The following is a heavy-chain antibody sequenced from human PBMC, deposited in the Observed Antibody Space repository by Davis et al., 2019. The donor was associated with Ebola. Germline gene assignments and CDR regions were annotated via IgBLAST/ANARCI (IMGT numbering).Heavy chain of an antibody. CDR1: GYTFTGYY. Sequence: ASVKVSCKASGYTFTGYYMHWVRQAPGQGLEWMGWINPNSGGTNYAQKFQGRVTMTRDTSISTAYMELSRLRSDDTAVYYCARVARPGYSSGWYHWGYWGQGTLVTVSS. V-gene: IGHV1-2*02. D-gene: IGHD6-19*01. CDR2: INPNSGGT. J-gene: IGHJ4*02. CDR3: ARVARPGYSSGWYHWGY.